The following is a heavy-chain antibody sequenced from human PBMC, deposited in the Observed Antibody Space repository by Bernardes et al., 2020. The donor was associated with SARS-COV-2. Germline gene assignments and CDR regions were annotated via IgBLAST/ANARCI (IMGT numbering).Heavy chain of an antibody. CDR2: ITQSGSA. D-gene: IGHD3-22*01. J-gene: IGHJ4*02. Sequence: SETLSLTCAVYGGSLNDYSWSWIRQAPGKGLEWIGDITQSGSAKYNPSLGRRVTILLDTSKSQVSLTLSSVIAADTAVYYCARGASGVDMILVVIGFSYYFDSGGQRTPVTVSS. V-gene: IGHV4-34*01. CDR3: ARGASGVDMILVVIGFSYYFDS. CDR1: GGSLNDYS.